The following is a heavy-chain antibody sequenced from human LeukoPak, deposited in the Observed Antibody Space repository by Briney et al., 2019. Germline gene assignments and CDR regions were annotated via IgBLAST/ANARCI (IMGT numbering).Heavy chain of an antibody. CDR1: GFTFTSSA. CDR3: ARGSGLQLRPLFDY. CDR2: IVVGSGNT. V-gene: IGHV1-58*01. D-gene: IGHD5-24*01. J-gene: IGHJ4*02. Sequence: SVKVSCKASGFTFTSSAVQWVRQARGQRLEWIGWIVVGSGNTNYAQKFQERVTITRDTSASTAYMELSSLRSEDTAVYYCARGSGLQLRPLFDYWGQGTLVTVSS.